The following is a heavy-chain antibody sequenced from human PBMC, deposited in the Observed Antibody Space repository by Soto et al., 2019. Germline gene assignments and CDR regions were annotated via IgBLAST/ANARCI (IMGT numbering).Heavy chain of an antibody. Sequence: GESLKISCKGSGYSFTSYWICWVRQMPVKGLEFMGIIYPFYSDTRYSPSFQGHVTISSYNSISTSYLQLISLKAFDTAMYFCARPSNDYGEYVDYWGQGTLVTVSS. V-gene: IGHV5-51*01. J-gene: IGHJ4*02. CDR1: GYSFTSYW. CDR3: ARPSNDYGEYVDY. CDR2: IYPFYSDT. D-gene: IGHD4-17*01.